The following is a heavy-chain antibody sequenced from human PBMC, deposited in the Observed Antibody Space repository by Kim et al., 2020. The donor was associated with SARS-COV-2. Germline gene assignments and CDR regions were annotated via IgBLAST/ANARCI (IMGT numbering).Heavy chain of an antibody. J-gene: IGHJ4*02. Sequence: TYNPSLKSRVTISVDTSKNQFSLKRSSVTAADTAVYYCARAPIAAAGFGYWGQGTLVTVSS. V-gene: IGHV4-34*01. CDR3: ARAPIAAAGFGY. D-gene: IGHD6-13*01.